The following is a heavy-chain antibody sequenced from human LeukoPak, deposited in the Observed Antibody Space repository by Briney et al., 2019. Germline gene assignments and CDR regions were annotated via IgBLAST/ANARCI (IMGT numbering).Heavy chain of an antibody. V-gene: IGHV4-59*01. CDR2: IYYSGST. J-gene: IGHJ6*03. Sequence: SETLSLTCTVSGGSISGYYWRWIRQPPGKGLEWIGYIYYSGSTNYNPSLKSRVTISVDTSKNQFSLKLSSVTAADTAVYYCARPAYYYYDMDVWGKGTTVTVSS. CDR1: GGSISGYY. D-gene: IGHD2-2*01. CDR3: ARPAYYYYDMDV.